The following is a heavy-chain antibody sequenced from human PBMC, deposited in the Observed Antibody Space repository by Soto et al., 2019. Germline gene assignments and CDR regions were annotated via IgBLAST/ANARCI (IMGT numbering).Heavy chain of an antibody. D-gene: IGHD6-19*01. J-gene: IGHJ4*02. CDR3: VQGMAVARPWLGY. CDR2: ISGDGRDT. CDR1: GFTFSSYG. V-gene: IGHV3-30*18. Sequence: QVQLVESGGGVVQPERSLRLSCAASGFTFSSYGMHWVRHAPGKGLEWVAAISGDGRDTYDGDSVKGRFTISSDNSRITLYVQMNSLRVEDTAVYYCVQGMAVARPWLGYWGQGTLVTVS.